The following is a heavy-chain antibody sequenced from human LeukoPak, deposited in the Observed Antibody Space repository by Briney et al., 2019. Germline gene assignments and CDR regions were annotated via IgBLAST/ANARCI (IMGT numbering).Heavy chain of an antibody. CDR3: ASSRTLVDTAMVATFDY. CDR2: IYYSGST. D-gene: IGHD5-18*01. Sequence: TASETLSLTCTVSGGSISSGGYYWSWIRQHPGKGLEWIGYIYYSGSTSYNPSLKSRVTISVDTSKNQFSLKLSSVTAADTAVYYCASSRTLVDTAMVATFDYWGQGTLVTVSS. V-gene: IGHV4-31*03. J-gene: IGHJ4*02. CDR1: GGSISSGGYY.